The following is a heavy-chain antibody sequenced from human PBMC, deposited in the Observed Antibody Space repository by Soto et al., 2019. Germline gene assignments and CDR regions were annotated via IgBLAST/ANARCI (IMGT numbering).Heavy chain of an antibody. CDR1: GCSINSGGYY. J-gene: IGHJ3*02. Sequence: SETLSLTRTVSGCSINSGGYYWTWIRQHPGKGLEWIGYSYYRGRTYYNPSLKSRVTISVDASKNQFSLKLSSVTAADTAVYYCARRTGYSSNDAFDIWGQGTMVT. CDR2: SYYRGRT. V-gene: IGHV4-31*03. D-gene: IGHD6-13*01. CDR3: ARRTGYSSNDAFDI.